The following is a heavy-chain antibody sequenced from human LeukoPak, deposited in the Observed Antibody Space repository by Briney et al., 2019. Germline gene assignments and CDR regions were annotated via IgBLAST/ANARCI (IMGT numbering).Heavy chain of an antibody. CDR1: GFTFSSYE. V-gene: IGHV3-48*03. CDR2: ITSSGSTI. D-gene: IGHD2-2*01. CDR3: ARGRAYGRSTSCPYYFDY. J-gene: IGHJ4*02. Sequence: PGGSLRLSCAVSGFTFSSYEMNWVRQAPGKGLEWLSYITSSGSTIYYADSVKGRFTISRDNAKNSLYLQMNSLRAENTAIYYWARGRAYGRSTSCPYYFDYGGQGPLVTVPS.